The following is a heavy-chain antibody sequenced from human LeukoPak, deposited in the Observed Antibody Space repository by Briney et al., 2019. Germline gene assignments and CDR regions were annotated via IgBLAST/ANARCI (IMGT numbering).Heavy chain of an antibody. CDR2: IYYSGST. D-gene: IGHD6-13*01. V-gene: IGHV4-59*08. CDR3: ARHLDIAASGTFDY. J-gene: IGHJ4*02. Sequence: SETLSLTCTVSGGSISSHHWSWIRQPPGKGLEWIGYIYYSGSTNYKPSLKSRVTISVDTSKNQFSLKLTSVTAADTDVYYCARHLDIAASGTFDYWGQGTLVTVSS. CDR1: GGSISSHH.